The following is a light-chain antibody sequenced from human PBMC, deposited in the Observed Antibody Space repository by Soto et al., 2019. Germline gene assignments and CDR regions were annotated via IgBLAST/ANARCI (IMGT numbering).Light chain of an antibody. CDR2: YAS. V-gene: IGKV1-33*01. CDR1: QDVSNY. CDR3: QQYDSSPRT. Sequence: DIQMTQSPSSLSASVGDRVTITCQASQDVSNYLNWYQQKPGKAPKLLIHYASNLETGVPSRFSGSGSGTDFTLTISRLEPEDFAVYWCQQYDSSPRTFGQGTKVEIK. J-gene: IGKJ1*01.